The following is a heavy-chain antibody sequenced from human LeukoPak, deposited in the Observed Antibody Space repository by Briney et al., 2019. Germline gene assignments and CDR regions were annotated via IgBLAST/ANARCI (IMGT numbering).Heavy chain of an antibody. V-gene: IGHV1-2*02. J-gene: IGHJ4*02. CDR3: ARYYYDSSGYYY. CDR2: INPNSGGT. CDR1: GYTFTGDY. Sequence: GASVKVSCKASGYTFTGDYMHWVRQAPGQGLEWMGWINPNSGGTNYAQKFQGRVTMTRDTSISTAYMELSRLRSDDTAVYYCARYYYDSSGYYYWGQGTLVTVSS. D-gene: IGHD3-22*01.